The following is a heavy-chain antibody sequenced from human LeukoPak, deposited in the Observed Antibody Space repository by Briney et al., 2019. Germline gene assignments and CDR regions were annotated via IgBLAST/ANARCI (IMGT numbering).Heavy chain of an antibody. D-gene: IGHD1-26*01. J-gene: IGHJ4*02. Sequence: GRSLRLSCAASGFTFSSYAMHWVRQAPGKGMEWVAVISYDGSNKYYADSVKGRFTISRDNSKNTLYLQMNSLRAEDTAVYYCAKDRDVGATGSENDYWGQGTLVTVSS. CDR3: AKDRDVGATGSENDY. CDR2: ISYDGSNK. V-gene: IGHV3-30-3*01. CDR1: GFTFSSYA.